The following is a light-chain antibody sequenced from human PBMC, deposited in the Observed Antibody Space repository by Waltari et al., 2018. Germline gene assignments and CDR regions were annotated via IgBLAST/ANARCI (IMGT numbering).Light chain of an antibody. Sequence: EIVLTQSPATLSLSPGERATLSCRASQSVGSSLAWYQQKSGQAPRLLIYDASNRATGIPARFSGSGSGTDFTFTISSLEPEDFVVYYCHQRLIWPYTFGQGTKLEIK. CDR3: HQRLIWPYT. CDR2: DAS. CDR1: QSVGSS. V-gene: IGKV3-11*01. J-gene: IGKJ2*01.